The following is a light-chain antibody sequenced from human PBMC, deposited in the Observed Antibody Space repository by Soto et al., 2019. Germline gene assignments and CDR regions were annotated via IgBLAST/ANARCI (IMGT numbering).Light chain of an antibody. Sequence: EILLTQSPATLSLSAGERATLSCRAGQTISNYLAWYQQKPGQAPRLLIYDASNRATDIPARFSGSGSGTDFTLTISSLEPDDLAVYYWQHGGAFGPGTKV. J-gene: IGKJ3*01. V-gene: IGKV3-11*01. CDR1: QTISNY. CDR2: DAS. CDR3: QHGGA.